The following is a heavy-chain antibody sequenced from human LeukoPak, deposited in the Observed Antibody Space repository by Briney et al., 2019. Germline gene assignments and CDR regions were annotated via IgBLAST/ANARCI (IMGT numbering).Heavy chain of an antibody. J-gene: IGHJ3*02. D-gene: IGHD6-19*01. CDR3: AKDLQWLVGRAFDI. CDR2: LSGSGATT. CDR1: GFTFSSFA. Sequence: GGSLRLSCAASGFTFSSFAMTWVRQAPGKGLEWVSSLSGSGATTYYANSVKGRFTISRDNSKNTLYLQMNSLRAEDTAFYYCAKDLQWLVGRAFDIWGQGTMVTVSS. V-gene: IGHV3-23*01.